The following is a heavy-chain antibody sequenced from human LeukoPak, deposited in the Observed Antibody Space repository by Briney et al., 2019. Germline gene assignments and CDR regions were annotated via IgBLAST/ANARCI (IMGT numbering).Heavy chain of an antibody. Sequence: SETLSLTCAVYGGSFSGYYWSLIRQPPGKGLEWIGEINHSGSTNYNPSLKSRVTISVDTSKNQFSLKLSSVTAADTAVYYCARAPHSSNTFDAFDIWGQGTMVTVSS. V-gene: IGHV4-34*01. CDR3: ARAPHSSNTFDAFDI. CDR2: INHSGST. J-gene: IGHJ3*02. CDR1: GGSFSGYY. D-gene: IGHD6-13*01.